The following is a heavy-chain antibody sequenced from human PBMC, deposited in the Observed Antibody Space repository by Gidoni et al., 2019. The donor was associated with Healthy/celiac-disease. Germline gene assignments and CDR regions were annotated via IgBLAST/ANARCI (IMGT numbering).Heavy chain of an antibody. D-gene: IGHD2-8*01. CDR3: TSGVDIVLNYDAFDI. CDR1: GLSFSDAW. J-gene: IGHJ3*02. CDR2: IRSKTDGGTT. Sequence: EVQPLESVGGSVKPGGHLRLSCSASGLSFSDAWMSWVRQARGKGLGWVGRIRSKTDGGTTDYASPVKCRFTISRDDSKNTLYLQMNSLKTEDTAVYYGTSGVDIVLNYDAFDIWGQGTMVTVSS. V-gene: IGHV3-15*01.